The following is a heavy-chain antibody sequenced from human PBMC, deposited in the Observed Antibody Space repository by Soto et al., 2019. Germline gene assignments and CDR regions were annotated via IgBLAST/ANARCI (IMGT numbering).Heavy chain of an antibody. CDR2: ISSSSSTI. V-gene: IGHV3-48*01. CDR3: AREVRPSIMITFGGENYYMDV. Sequence: GGSLRLSCAASGFTFSSYSMNWVRRATGKGLEWVSYISSSSSTIYYADSVKGRFTISRDNAKNSLYLQMNSLRAEDTAVYYCAREVRPSIMITFGGENYYMDVWGKGTTVTVSS. D-gene: IGHD3-16*01. CDR1: GFTFSSYS. J-gene: IGHJ6*03.